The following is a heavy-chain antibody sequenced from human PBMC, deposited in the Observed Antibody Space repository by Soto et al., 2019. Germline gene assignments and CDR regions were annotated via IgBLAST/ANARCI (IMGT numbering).Heavy chain of an antibody. V-gene: IGHV1-46*03. D-gene: IGHD2-2*02. Sequence: ASVKVSCKASGYTFTSYYMHWVRQAPGQGLEWMGIINPSGGSTSYAQKFQGRVTMTRDTSTSTVYMELSSLRSEDTAVYYCARDGQGFPDCSSTSCYTSYYYYYMDVWGKGTTVTVSS. CDR3: ARDGQGFPDCSSTSCYTSYYYYYMDV. J-gene: IGHJ6*03. CDR2: INPSGGST. CDR1: GYTFTSYY.